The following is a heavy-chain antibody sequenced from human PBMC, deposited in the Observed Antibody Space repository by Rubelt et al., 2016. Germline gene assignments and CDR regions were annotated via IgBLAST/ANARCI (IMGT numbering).Heavy chain of an antibody. J-gene: IGHJ5*02. CDR3: ARGLGLGYSSSWFNWFDP. Sequence: QVQLVQSGAEVKKPGASVKVSCKASGYTFTSYAMHWLRQAPGQRLEWLGWINAGTGHPKFSQKFQGRVTITRDTSASTAYMELSSLRSEDTAVYYCARGLGLGYSSSWFNWFDPWGQGTLVTVSS. CDR1: GYTFTSYA. D-gene: IGHD6-13*01. V-gene: IGHV1-3*01. CDR2: INAGTGHP.